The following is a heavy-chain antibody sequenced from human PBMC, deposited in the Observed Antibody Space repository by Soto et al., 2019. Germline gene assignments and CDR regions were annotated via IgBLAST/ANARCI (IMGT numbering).Heavy chain of an antibody. CDR1: GGSFSGYY. J-gene: IGHJ5*02. CDR2: INHSGST. CDR3: ARPLFYSCWFDP. D-gene: IGHD2-21*01. Sequence: SETLSLTCAGYGGSFSGYYWSWIRQPPGKGLEWIGEINHSGSTNYNPSLKSRVTISVDTSKNQFSLKLSSVTAADTAVYYCARPLFYSCWFDPWGQGTLVTVSS. V-gene: IGHV4-34*01.